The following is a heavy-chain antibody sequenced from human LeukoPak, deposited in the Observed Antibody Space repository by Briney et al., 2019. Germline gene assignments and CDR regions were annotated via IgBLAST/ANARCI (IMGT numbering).Heavy chain of an antibody. CDR2: INPDSGGT. Sequence: ASVKVSCKASGYTFNDYYIHWVRQAPGQGLEWMGWINPDSGGTNYAQKFQGRVTMTRDTSISTVYMELSRLTYDDTAVFYCTREARASNWFDPWGQGTPVTVSS. J-gene: IGHJ5*02. CDR3: TREARASNWFDP. D-gene: IGHD5-12*01. CDR1: GYTFNDYY. V-gene: IGHV1-2*02.